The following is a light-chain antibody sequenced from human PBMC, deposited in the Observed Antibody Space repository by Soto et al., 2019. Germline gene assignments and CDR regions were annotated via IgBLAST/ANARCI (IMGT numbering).Light chain of an antibody. CDR3: TSYAGGNNV. Sequence: QSALTQPPSASGSPGQSVTISCTGTSSDVGGYNYVSWYQQHPGKVPKLMIYEVNKRPSGVPDRFSGSKSGNTASLTVSGLQPEDEADYYFTSYAGGNNVFGTGTKRTVL. V-gene: IGLV2-8*01. J-gene: IGLJ1*01. CDR1: SSDVGGYNY. CDR2: EVN.